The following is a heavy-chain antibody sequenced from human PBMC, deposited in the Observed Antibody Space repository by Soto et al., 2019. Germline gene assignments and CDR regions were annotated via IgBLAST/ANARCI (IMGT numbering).Heavy chain of an antibody. CDR1: GYTFTSYD. D-gene: IGHD1-26*01. CDR2: MNPNSGNT. CDR3: ARGLTFNQWDLNWFDP. V-gene: IGHV1-8*01. J-gene: IGHJ5*02. Sequence: ASVKVSCKASGYTFTSYDINWVRQATGQGLEWMGWMNPNSGNTGYAQKFQGRVTMTRNTSISTAYMELSSLRSEDTAVYYCARGLTFNQWDLNWFDPWGQGTLVTVSS.